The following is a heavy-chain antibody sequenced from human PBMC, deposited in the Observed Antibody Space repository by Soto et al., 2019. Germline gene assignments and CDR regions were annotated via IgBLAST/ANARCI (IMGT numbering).Heavy chain of an antibody. CDR1: GFTVSSNY. J-gene: IGHJ4*02. V-gene: IGHV3-66*01. CDR3: ARDYDFPPRYY. CDR2: IYSGGST. Sequence: EVQLVESGGGLVQPGGSLRLSCAASGFTVSSNYMSWVRQAPGKGLEWVSVIYSGGSTYYADSVKGRFTISRDNSKNTLDVQMNSLRAEDTAVYYCARDYDFPPRYYWGQGTLVTVSS. D-gene: IGHD3-3*01.